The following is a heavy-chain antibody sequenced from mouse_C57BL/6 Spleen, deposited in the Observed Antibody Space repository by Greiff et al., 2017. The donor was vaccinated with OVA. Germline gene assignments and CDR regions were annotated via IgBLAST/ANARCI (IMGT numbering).Heavy chain of an antibody. Sequence: VQLQESGAELVRPGASVTLSCKASGYTFTDYEMHWVKQTPVHGLEWIGAIDPETGGTAYNQKFKGKAILTADKSSSTAYMELRSLTSEDSAVYYCTKGFAYWGQGTLVTVSA. CDR3: TKGFAY. CDR1: GYTFTDYE. V-gene: IGHV1-15*01. CDR2: IDPETGGT. J-gene: IGHJ3*01.